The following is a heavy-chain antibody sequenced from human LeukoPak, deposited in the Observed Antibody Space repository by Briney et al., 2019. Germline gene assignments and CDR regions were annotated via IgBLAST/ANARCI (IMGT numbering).Heavy chain of an antibody. CDR2: INSDGSST. J-gene: IGHJ4*02. CDR3: ARDADSGIYVGFCDY. CDR1: GFTFSSNW. V-gene: IGHV3-74*01. D-gene: IGHD1-26*01. Sequence: GGSLRLSCAASGFTFSSNWMHWVRQAPGKGLVWVSRINSDGSSTSYADSVKGRFTISRDNAKNTLYLQMNSLRDEDTAVYYCARDADSGIYVGFCDYWGQGTLVTVSS.